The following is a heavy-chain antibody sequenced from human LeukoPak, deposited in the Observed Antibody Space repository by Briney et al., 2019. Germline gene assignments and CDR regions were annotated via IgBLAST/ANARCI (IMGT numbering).Heavy chain of an antibody. CDR1: GFMVGHKY. D-gene: IGHD2-21*02. CDR2: IYAGGNT. J-gene: IGHJ4*02. Sequence: PGGSLRLSCAASGFMVGHKYMSWVRQAPGKGLEWLSIIYAGGNTYSADSVKGRFTISRDNSKNTLYLQMNSLRAEDTAVYYCARAPIGYCGGDCYIDYWGQGTLVTVSS. CDR3: ARAPIGYCGGDCYIDY. V-gene: IGHV3-66*01.